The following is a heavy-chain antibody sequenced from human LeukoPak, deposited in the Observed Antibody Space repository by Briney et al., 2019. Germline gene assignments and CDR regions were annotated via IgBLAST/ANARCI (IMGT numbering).Heavy chain of an antibody. CDR3: ARDFRVTTEYNWFDP. D-gene: IGHD3-3*01. V-gene: IGHV1-2*02. CDR1: GYTFTRYY. Sequence: ASVKVSCKASGYTFTRYYLHWVRQAPGQGLEWMGWINPNSGGTNYAQKFQGRVTMTRDTSISTAYMELRRLKSDDTAVYYCARDFRVTTEYNWFDPWGQGTLVTVSS. CDR2: INPNSGGT. J-gene: IGHJ5*02.